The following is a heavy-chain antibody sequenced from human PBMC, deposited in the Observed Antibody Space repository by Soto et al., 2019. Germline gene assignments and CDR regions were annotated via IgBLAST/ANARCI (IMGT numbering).Heavy chain of an antibody. Sequence: PGESLKISCKGSGYSFTSYWIGWVRQMPGKGLEWMGIIYPGDSDTRYSPSFQGQVTISADKSISTAYLQWSSLKASDTAMYYCAKNIKYSGYLLAYWAQGTLDPVSS. V-gene: IGHV5-51*01. CDR3: AKNIKYSGYLLAY. CDR1: GYSFTSYW. J-gene: IGHJ4*02. CDR2: IYPGDSDT. D-gene: IGHD5-12*01.